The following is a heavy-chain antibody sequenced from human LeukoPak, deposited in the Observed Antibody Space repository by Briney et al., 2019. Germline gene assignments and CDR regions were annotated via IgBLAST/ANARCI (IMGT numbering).Heavy chain of an antibody. CDR2: ISSSTSYI. V-gene: IGHV3-21*01. D-gene: IGHD3-22*01. J-gene: IGHJ6*03. CDR3: AKDGGGYYPSYYYYMDV. CDR1: GFTFSSYS. Sequence: GGSLRLSCAASGFTFSSYSMNWVRQAPGKGLEWVSSISSSTSYIYYADSVKGRFTISRDNSKNTLYLQMNSLRAEDTAVYYCAKDGGGYYPSYYYYMDVWGKGTTVTISS.